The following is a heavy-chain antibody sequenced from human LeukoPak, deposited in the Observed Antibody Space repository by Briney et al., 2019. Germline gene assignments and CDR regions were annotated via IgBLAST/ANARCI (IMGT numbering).Heavy chain of an antibody. D-gene: IGHD2-21*02. CDR1: GDSISTYY. V-gene: IGHV4-59*12. Sequence: SETLSLTCSISGDSISTYYWSWIRQTPGKGLEWIGYIYYSGDTNYNPSLKSRVTISVDTSKNQFSLKLISVTAADTAVYYCAKVFCGGDCHVDFWGRGTLVTVSS. CDR3: AKVFCGGDCHVDF. J-gene: IGHJ4*02. CDR2: IYYSGDT.